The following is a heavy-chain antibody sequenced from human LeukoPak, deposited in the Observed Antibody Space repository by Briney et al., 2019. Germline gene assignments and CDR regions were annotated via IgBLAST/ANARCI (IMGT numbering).Heavy chain of an antibody. J-gene: IGHJ5*02. D-gene: IGHD3-3*01. CDR1: GGSISSSSYY. CDR3: ARDRYYDFWSGYYTAWFDP. Sequence: PSETLSLTCTVSGGSISSSSYYWVWIRQPPGKGLEWIGSIYYSGSTYYNPSLKSRVTISVDTSKNQFSLKLSSVTAADTAVYYCARDRYYDFWSGYYTAWFDPWGQGTLVTVSS. V-gene: IGHV4-39*02. CDR2: IYYSGST.